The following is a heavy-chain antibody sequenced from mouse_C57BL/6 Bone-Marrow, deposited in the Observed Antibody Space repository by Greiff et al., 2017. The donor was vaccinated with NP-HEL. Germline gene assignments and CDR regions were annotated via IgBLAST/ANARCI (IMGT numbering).Heavy chain of an antibody. D-gene: IGHD1-1*01. Sequence: VQLQQPGAELVKPGASVKLSCKASGYTFTSYWMHWVKQRPGQGLEWIGMIHPNSGSTNYNEKFKSKATLTVDKSSSTAYMQLSSLTSEDSAVYYCVYGSSYNWYFDVWGTGTTVTVSA. J-gene: IGHJ1*03. CDR2: IHPNSGST. V-gene: IGHV1-64*01. CDR3: VYGSSYNWYFDV. CDR1: GYTFTSYW.